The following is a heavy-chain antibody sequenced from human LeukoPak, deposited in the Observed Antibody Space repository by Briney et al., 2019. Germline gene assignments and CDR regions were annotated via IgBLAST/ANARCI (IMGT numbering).Heavy chain of an antibody. CDR2: IYNSGST. D-gene: IGHD3-16*01. V-gene: IGHV4-38-2*02. CDR3: AKEDLSMIPDY. CDR1: GYSISSGYF. Sequence: PSETLSLTCTVSGYSISSGYFWGWIRQPPGKGLEWIGTIYNSGSTYYNASLESRVTISVDTSKNQFSLKLSSVTAADTAVYYCAKEDLSMIPDYWGQGTLVTVSS. J-gene: IGHJ4*02.